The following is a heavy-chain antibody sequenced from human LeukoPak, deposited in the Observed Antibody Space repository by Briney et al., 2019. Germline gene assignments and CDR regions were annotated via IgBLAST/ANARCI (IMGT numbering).Heavy chain of an antibody. D-gene: IGHD2/OR15-2a*01. V-gene: IGHV4-59*01. J-gene: IGHJ3*02. CDR2: VYYTGST. CDR3: ARVISAFDI. CDR1: GGSISSYY. Sequence: SETLSLTCTVSGGSISSYYWSWVRQPPGKGLEWIGFVYYTGSTNYSPSLKSRVTISVDTSKNQFSLKLRSVTAADTAVYYCARVISAFDIWGQGTMVTVSS.